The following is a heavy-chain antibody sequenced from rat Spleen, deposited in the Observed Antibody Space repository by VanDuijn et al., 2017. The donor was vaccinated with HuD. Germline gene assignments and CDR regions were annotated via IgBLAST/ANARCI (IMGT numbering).Heavy chain of an antibody. CDR2: MKFNGDA. CDR1: GFSLMDYS. D-gene: IGHD1-1*01. J-gene: IGHJ2*01. CDR3: TRGSDLDS. Sequence: QVQLKESGSGLVQPSQTLSLTCTVSGFSLMDYSVHWVRQLPGKGLEWVGKMKFNGDAYYNSPLKSRLSISRDTSKSQVFLRMNSLQTADTAIYYCTRGSDLDSWGQGVMVTVSS. V-gene: IGHV2S30*01.